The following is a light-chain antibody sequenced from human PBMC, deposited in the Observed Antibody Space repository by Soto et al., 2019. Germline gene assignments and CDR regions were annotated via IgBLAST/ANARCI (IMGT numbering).Light chain of an antibody. Sequence: EIVMTQSPGTLSVSPGERATLSCRASQSINKNLAWYQQKPGRAPRLLIYGVSTRASGIPARFSGSGSETEFTLTISSLQSEDFAVYYCQQYGSSPRTFGQGTKVDIK. CDR1: QSINKN. CDR3: QQYGSSPRT. V-gene: IGKV3-15*01. J-gene: IGKJ1*01. CDR2: GVS.